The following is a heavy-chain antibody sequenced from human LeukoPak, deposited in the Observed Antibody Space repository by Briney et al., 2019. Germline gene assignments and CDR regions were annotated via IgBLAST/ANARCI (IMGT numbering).Heavy chain of an antibody. Sequence: GGSLRLSCAASGFTFSSYSMNWVRQAPGKGLEWVSYISSSGNTIYYADSVKGRLTIFRDSAKNSLYLHMDSLRAEDTAMYYCVTHTWWIKIWGQGTMVTVSS. CDR3: VTHTWWIKI. D-gene: IGHD2-15*01. J-gene: IGHJ3*02. CDR2: ISSSGNTI. V-gene: IGHV3-48*01. CDR1: GFTFSSYS.